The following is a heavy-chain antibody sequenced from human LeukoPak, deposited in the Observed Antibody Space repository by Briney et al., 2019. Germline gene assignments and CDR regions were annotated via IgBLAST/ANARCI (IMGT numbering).Heavy chain of an antibody. D-gene: IGHD3-22*01. CDR1: GGSFSNYY. J-gene: IGHJ4*02. Sequence: SETLSLTCAVYGGSFSNYYWSWIRQPPGKGLEWIGEINHSGSTNYNPSLKSRVTISVDTSKNQFSLKWNSVTAADTAVYYCASRRRSGYYSTWGQGTLVTVSS. V-gene: IGHV4-34*01. CDR3: ASRRRSGYYST. CDR2: INHSGST.